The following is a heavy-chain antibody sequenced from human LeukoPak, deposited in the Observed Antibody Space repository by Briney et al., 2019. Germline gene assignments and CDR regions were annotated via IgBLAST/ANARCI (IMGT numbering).Heavy chain of an antibody. V-gene: IGHV1-69*05. CDR2: IIPNLGTV. Sequence: ASVKVSCKASGYRFTSYGISWVRQAPGQGIEWMGGIIPNLGTVKYAEKFLGRVTITTGESMTTAYMELSSLRSEDTAVYYCAREGVKQGPLAVWGKGTTVTVSS. CDR1: GYRFTSYG. D-gene: IGHD3-10*01. CDR3: AREGVKQGPLAV. J-gene: IGHJ6*04.